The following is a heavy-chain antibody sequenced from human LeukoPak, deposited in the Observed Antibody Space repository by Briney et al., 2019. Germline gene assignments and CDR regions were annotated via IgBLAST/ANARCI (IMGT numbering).Heavy chain of an antibody. J-gene: IGHJ5*02. CDR3: AKDLSVVEAADWFDP. D-gene: IGHD2-15*01. CDR2: INWNGGST. Sequence: GSLRLSCAASGFTFDDYGMSWVRQAPGKGLEWVSGINWNGGSTGYADSVKGRFTISRDNAKNTLYLQMNSLRVDDTAVYYCAKDLSVVEAADWFDPWDQGSLVTVSS. V-gene: IGHV3-20*04. CDR1: GFTFDDYG.